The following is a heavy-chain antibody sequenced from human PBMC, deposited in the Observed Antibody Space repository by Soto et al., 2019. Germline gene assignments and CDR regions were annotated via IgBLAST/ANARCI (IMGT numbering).Heavy chain of an antibody. J-gene: IGHJ6*03. D-gene: IGHD2-15*01. CDR2: IYYSGST. CDR1: GGSISSSSYY. V-gene: IGHV4-39*01. Sequence: QLQLQESGPGLVKPSETLSLTCTVSGGSISSSSYYWGWIRQPPGKGLEWIGSIYYSGSTYYNPSLKSRVTISVDTPKNQFTLTLSSVTAADTAVYYCARQPLYCSGGSSCPFYYYYSMDVWGKGTMVTVSS. CDR3: ARQPLYCSGGSSCPFYYYYSMDV.